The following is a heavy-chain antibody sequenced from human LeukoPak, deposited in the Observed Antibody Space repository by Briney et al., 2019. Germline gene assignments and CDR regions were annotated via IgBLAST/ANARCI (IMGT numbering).Heavy chain of an antibody. D-gene: IGHD2-15*01. CDR3: ASSSGGRAPTHFDY. CDR1: GFTFSSYA. V-gene: IGHV3-23*01. CDR2: ISGSGGST. Sequence: GGSLRLSCAASGFTFSSYAMSWVRQAPGKGLEWVSAISGSGGSTYYADSVKGRFTISRDNAKNSLYLQMNSLRAEDTAVYYCASSSGGRAPTHFDYWGQGTLVTVSS. J-gene: IGHJ4*02.